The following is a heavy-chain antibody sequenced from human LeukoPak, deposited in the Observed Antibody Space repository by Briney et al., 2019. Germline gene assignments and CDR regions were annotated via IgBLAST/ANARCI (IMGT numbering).Heavy chain of an antibody. CDR1: GFTFSSYW. CDR2: ISSSGSTI. V-gene: IGHV3-48*04. CDR3: ARELTGQDAFDI. Sequence: PGGSLRLSCAASGFTFSSYWMHWVRQAPGKGLEWVSYISSSGSTIYYADSVKGRFTISRDNAKNSLYLQMNSLRAEDTAVYYCARELTGQDAFDIWGQGTMVTVSS. D-gene: IGHD3-9*01. J-gene: IGHJ3*02.